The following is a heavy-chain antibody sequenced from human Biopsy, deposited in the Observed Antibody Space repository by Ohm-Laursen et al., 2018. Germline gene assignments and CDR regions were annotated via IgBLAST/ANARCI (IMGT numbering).Heavy chain of an antibody. CDR3: VRGVDYYDPYYYYALDV. V-gene: IGHV4-34*01. D-gene: IGHD3-22*01. J-gene: IGHJ6*02. CDR2: INHSGRT. CDR1: GESFNGYY. Sequence: SDTLSLTCAVYGESFNGYYWSWIRQTPGKGLEWIGEINHSGRTNYNPSLKSRVTISVDTSKNQFSLKVRPVTAADTAVYYCVRGVDYYDPYYYYALDVWGQGTTVTVSS.